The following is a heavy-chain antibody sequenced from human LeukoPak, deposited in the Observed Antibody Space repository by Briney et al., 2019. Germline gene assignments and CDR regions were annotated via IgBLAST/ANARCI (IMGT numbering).Heavy chain of an antibody. Sequence: PGGSLRLSCAASGFTVSSNHMSWIRLAPGKGLEWVSFIYSDGTTYYADSVQGRFTISRDSSKNTLHLQMNSVRAEDTAIYYCARETSGFDPWGQGTLVTVSS. CDR3: ARETSGFDP. CDR2: IYSDGTT. D-gene: IGHD6-6*01. V-gene: IGHV3-53*01. CDR1: GFTVSSNH. J-gene: IGHJ5*02.